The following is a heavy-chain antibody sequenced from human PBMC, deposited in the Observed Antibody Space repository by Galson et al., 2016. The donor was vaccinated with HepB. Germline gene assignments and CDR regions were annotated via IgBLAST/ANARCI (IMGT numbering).Heavy chain of an antibody. CDR2: IYWDDDK. CDR1: GFSHSTTGVG. D-gene: IGHD3-10*01. J-gene: IGHJ4*02. V-gene: IGHV2-5*02. CDR3: ARSPVRGVIIWQFEN. Sequence: PALVTPTQTLTLTCTLSGFSHSTTGVGVGWIRQPPGKALEWLALIYWDDDKRYSPSVASRVAITKDASKNQVVLTMTNMDPVDTATYFCARSPVRGVIIWQFENWGQGTLVTVSS.